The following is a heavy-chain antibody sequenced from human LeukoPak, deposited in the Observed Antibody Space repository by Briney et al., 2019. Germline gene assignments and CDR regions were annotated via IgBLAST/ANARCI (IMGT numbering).Heavy chain of an antibody. Sequence: GESLKISCKGSGYSFTSYWIGWVRQMPGKGLEWMGIIYPGDSDTRYSPSFQGQVTISADKSISTAYLQWSSLKASDTAMYYCARLVDTAMVTTYYFDYWGQGTLVTVSS. CDR3: ARLVDTAMVTTYYFDY. D-gene: IGHD5-18*01. CDR2: IYPGDSDT. V-gene: IGHV5-51*01. CDR1: GYSFTSYW. J-gene: IGHJ4*02.